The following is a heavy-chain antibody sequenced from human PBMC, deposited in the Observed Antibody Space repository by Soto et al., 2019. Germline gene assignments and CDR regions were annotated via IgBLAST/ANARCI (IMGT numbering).Heavy chain of an antibody. CDR1: GGSFSGYY. CDR2: INHSGST. D-gene: IGHD3-10*01. V-gene: IGHV4-34*09. J-gene: IGHJ5*02. Sequence: TLSLTCAVYGGSFSGYYWTWIRQPPGTGLEWIGEINHSGSTNYNPSLKSRATISVDTSKNQFSLNLSSVSAADTAMYYCARDLRGRRSGRFDPWGQGTLVTVSS. CDR3: ARDLRGRRSGRFDP.